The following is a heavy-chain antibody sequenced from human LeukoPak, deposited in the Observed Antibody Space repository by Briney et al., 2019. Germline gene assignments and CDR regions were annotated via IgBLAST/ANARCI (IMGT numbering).Heavy chain of an antibody. D-gene: IGHD6-13*01. J-gene: IGHJ5*02. CDR2: FDPEDGET. Sequence: GASVKVSCKVSGYTLTELSMHWVRQAPGKGLEWMGGFDPEDGETIYAQKFQGRVTMTEDTSTDTAYMELSSLRSEDTAVYYCATAVIAAAGWFWFDPWGQGTLVTVSS. CDR3: ATAVIAAAGWFWFDP. V-gene: IGHV1-24*01. CDR1: GYTLTELS.